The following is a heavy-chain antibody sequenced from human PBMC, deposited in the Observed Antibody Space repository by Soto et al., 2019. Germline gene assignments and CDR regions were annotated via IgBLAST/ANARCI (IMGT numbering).Heavy chain of an antibody. CDR2: TFYSGST. V-gene: IGHV4-59*01. CDR1: GGSISSYY. CDR3: ARDKGRYDSGMDV. Sequence: SETLSLTCTVSGGSISSYYWSWIRQPPGKGLEWIGYTFYSGSTKYNPSLKSRATISVDRSKTHFPLNLSSVTAADTAVYYCARDKGRYDSGMDVWGQGTTVTVSS. J-gene: IGHJ6*02. D-gene: IGHD3-9*01.